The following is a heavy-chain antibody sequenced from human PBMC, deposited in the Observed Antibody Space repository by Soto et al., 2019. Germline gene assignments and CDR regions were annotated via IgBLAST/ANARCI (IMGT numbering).Heavy chain of an antibody. CDR2: IGTDGDT. V-gene: IGHV3-13*01. J-gene: IGHJ6*02. CDR1: GFTFRRYD. Sequence: GGSLRLSCAASGFTFRRYDLHWVRQTPGKGLEWVSSIGTDGDTYYLGSVKGRFTISREDDKNSVYLQMNNLRPGDTAVYYCARAYYDGSGYPLGGMDVWGQGTMVTVSS. CDR3: ARAYYDGSGYPLGGMDV. D-gene: IGHD3-22*01.